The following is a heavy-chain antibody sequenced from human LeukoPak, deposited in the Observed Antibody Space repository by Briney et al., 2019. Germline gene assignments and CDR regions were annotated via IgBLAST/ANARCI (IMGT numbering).Heavy chain of an antibody. CDR1: GFTFSSYD. V-gene: IGHV3-13*01. CDR2: IGTAGDT. D-gene: IGHD3-10*01. J-gene: IGHJ4*02. Sequence: SGGSLRLSCAASGFTFSSYDMHWVRQATGKGLEWVSAIGTAGDTYYPGSVKGRFTISRENAKNSLYLQMNSLRAGDTAVYYCARGHTNFYGSENYYNSDYWGQGTLVTVSS. CDR3: ARGHTNFYGSENYYNSDY.